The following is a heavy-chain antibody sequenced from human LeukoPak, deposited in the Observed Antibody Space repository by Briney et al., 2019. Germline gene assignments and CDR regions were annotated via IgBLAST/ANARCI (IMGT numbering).Heavy chain of an antibody. Sequence: ASVKVSFTAAGYTFTAHYIHWERQAPGQGLEWMGWIDPNSGGTNYAQKFLGSVTMTGDTSVNTAFMELSRLRSDDTAIYYCARGRGTTMVRGVITNYFDLWGRGSLVTVSS. CDR2: IDPNSGGT. D-gene: IGHD3-10*01. CDR1: GYTFTAHY. J-gene: IGHJ2*01. CDR3: ARGRGTTMVRGVITNYFDL. V-gene: IGHV1-2*02.